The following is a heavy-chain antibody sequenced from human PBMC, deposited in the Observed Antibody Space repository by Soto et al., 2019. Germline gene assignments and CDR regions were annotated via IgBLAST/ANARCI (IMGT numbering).Heavy chain of an antibody. CDR1: GFTVSSNY. D-gene: IGHD6-25*01. J-gene: IGHJ4*02. CDR3: ATTSPRLPTPISSGPLDY. Sequence: GGSLRLSCAASGFTVSSNYMSWVRQAPGKGLEWVSVIYSSGSTYDADSVKGRFTMSRDNSKNTLYLQMNILRAEDTALYYRATTSPRLPTPISSGPLDYWGKGTLVTVSS. V-gene: IGHV3-53*01. CDR2: IYSSGST.